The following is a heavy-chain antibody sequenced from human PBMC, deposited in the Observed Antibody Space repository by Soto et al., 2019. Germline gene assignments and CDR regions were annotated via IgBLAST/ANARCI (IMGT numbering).Heavy chain of an antibody. V-gene: IGHV3-7*01. D-gene: IGHD2-2*01. CDR2: IKQDGSEK. J-gene: IGHJ6*03. Sequence: GGSLRLSCAASGFTFSSYWMSWVRQAPGKGLEWVANIKQDGSEKYYVDSVKGRFTISRDNAKNSLYLQMNSLRAEDTAVYYCARKVPAARYYYYYYMDVGGKGTTVTVSS. CDR3: ARKVPAARYYYYYYMDV. CDR1: GFTFSSYW.